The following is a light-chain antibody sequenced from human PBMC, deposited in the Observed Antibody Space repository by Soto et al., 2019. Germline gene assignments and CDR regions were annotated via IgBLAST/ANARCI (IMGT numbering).Light chain of an antibody. CDR2: GAS. CDR3: QQRSNWPPIT. J-gene: IGKJ5*01. Sequence: EIVLTQSPATLSLSPGERATLSCRAIQSVSSNFLAWYQQKPGQTPRLLIYGASSRATGIPDRFSGSGSGTDFTLTISSLEPEDFAVYYCQQRSNWPPITFGQGTRLEIK. V-gene: IGKV3D-20*02. CDR1: QSVSSNF.